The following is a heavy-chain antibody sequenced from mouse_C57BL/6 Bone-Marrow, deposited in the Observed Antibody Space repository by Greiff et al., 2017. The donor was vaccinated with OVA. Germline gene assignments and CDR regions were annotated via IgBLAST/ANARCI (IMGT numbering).Heavy chain of an antibody. CDR3: ARDAGPGERYFDV. V-gene: IGHV7-1*01. CDR2: SRNKANDYTT. CDR1: GFTFSDFY. J-gene: IGHJ1*03. Sequence: EVKLVESGGGLVQSGRSLRLSCATSGFTFSDFYMEWVRQAPGKGLEWIAASRNKANDYTTEYSASVKGRFIVSRDTSQSILYLQMNALRAEDTAIYYCARDAGPGERYFDVWGTGTTVTVSS.